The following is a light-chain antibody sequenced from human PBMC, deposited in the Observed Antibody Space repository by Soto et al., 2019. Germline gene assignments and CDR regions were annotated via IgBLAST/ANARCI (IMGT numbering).Light chain of an antibody. CDR1: SSDVGGYNY. CDR2: EVS. CDR3: SSYTSSRTRV. Sequence: QSALTQPASVSGSPGQSITISCTGTSSDVGGYNYVSWYHQHPGKAPKLMIYEVSNRPSGVSNRFSGSKSGNTAYLTISVLQAEDEADYYCSSYTSSRTRVFGGGTKLTVL. V-gene: IGLV2-14*01. J-gene: IGLJ3*02.